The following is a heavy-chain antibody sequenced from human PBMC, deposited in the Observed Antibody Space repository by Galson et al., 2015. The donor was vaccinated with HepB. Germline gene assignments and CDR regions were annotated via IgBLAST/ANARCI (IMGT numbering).Heavy chain of an antibody. CDR3: ARGYSSYYDSSGYYFDP. CDR1: GYTFTSYG. D-gene: IGHD3-22*01. CDR2: ISAYNGNT. J-gene: IGHJ5*02. V-gene: IGHV1-18*01. Sequence: SVKVSCKASGYTFTSYGISWVRQAPGQGLEWMGWISAYNGNTNYAQKLQGRVTMTTDTSTSTVYMELSSLRSEDTAVYYCARGYSSYYDSSGYYFDPWGQGTLVTVSS.